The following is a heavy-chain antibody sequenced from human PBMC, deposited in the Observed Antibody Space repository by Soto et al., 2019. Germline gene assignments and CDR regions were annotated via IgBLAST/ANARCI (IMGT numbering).Heavy chain of an antibody. J-gene: IGHJ4*02. V-gene: IGHV3-23*01. CDR3: AKDMSYHSALYFDY. CDR1: GFTFSSYA. Sequence: GGSLRLSCAASGFTFSSYAMSWVRQAPGKGLEWVSAISGSGGSTYYADSAKGRFTISRDNSKNTLYLQMNSLRAEDTAVYYCAKDMSYHSALYFDYWGQGTLVTVSS. CDR2: ISGSGGST. D-gene: IGHD1-26*01.